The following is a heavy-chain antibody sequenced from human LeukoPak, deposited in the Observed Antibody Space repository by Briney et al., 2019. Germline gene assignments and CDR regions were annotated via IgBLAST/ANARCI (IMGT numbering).Heavy chain of an antibody. Sequence: GGSLGLSCAASGFTFSSYAMSWVRQAPGKGLEWVSAISGSGGSTYYADSVKGRFTISRDNSKNTLYLQMNSLRAEDTAVYYCAKDSYYDILTGYYNNYVFDYWGQGTLVTVSS. D-gene: IGHD3-9*01. CDR2: ISGSGGST. CDR1: GFTFSSYA. CDR3: AKDSYYDILTGYYNNYVFDY. J-gene: IGHJ4*02. V-gene: IGHV3-23*01.